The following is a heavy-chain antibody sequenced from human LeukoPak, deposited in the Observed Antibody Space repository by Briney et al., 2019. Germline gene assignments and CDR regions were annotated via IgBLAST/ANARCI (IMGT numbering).Heavy chain of an antibody. CDR2: IIPIFGTA. J-gene: IGHJ6*03. D-gene: IGHD3-3*01. Sequence: ASVKVSCKASGGTFSSYAISWVRQAPGQGLEWMGGIIPIFGTANYAQKFQGRVTIITDESTSTAYMELSSLRSEDTAVYYCRFLEWSLQRFMDVWGKGTTVTVSS. CDR1: GGTFSSYA. CDR3: RFLEWSLQRFMDV. V-gene: IGHV1-69*05.